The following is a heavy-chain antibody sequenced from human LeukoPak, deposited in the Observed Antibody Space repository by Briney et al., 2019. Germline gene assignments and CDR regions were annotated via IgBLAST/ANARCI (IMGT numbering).Heavy chain of an antibody. V-gene: IGHV4-38-2*02. CDR3: ARDPRLNWFDP. Sequence: SENLSLNCAVSGYSISSGYYWGWIRQPPGKGLDWIGSIYHSGSTYYNPSLMSRVTISVDTSKNQFSLKLSSMTAADTAVYYCARDPRLNWFDPWGQGTLVTVSS. J-gene: IGHJ5*02. CDR1: GYSISSGYY. CDR2: IYHSGST.